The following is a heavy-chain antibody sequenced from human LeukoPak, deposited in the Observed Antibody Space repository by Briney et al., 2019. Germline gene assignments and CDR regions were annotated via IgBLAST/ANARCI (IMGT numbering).Heavy chain of an antibody. CDR1: GFPFNYYG. CDR2: ISSSGSYI. V-gene: IGHV3-21*01. CDR3: AREPQGGGSAAFDI. J-gene: IGHJ3*02. D-gene: IGHD1-26*01. Sequence: PGGSLRLSCAASGFPFNYYGMNWVRQAPGKGLEWVSSISSSGSYIYYADSVKGRFTISRDNAKNSLYLQMNSLRAEDTAVYYCAREPQGGGSAAFDIWGQGTMVTVSS.